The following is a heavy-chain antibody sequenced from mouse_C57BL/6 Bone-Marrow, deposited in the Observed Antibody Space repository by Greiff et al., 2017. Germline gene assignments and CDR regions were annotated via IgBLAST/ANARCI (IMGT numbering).Heavy chain of an antibody. D-gene: IGHD1-1*01. J-gene: IGHJ1*03. Sequence: EVKLMESGGDLVKPGGSLKLSCAASGFTFSSYGMSWVRQTPDKRLEWVATISSGGSYTYYPDSVKGRFTISRDNAKNTLYLQMSSLKSEDTAMYYCARLTTVHVRGTGTTGTVSS. CDR3: ARLTTVHV. CDR1: GFTFSSYG. V-gene: IGHV5-6*01. CDR2: ISSGGSYT.